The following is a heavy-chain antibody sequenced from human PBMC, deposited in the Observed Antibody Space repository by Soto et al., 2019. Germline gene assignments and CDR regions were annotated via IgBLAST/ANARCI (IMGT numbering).Heavy chain of an antibody. Sequence: SETLSLTCAVYGGSFSGYYWSWIRQPPGKGLEWIGEINHSGSTNYNPSLKSRVTISVDTSKNQFSLKLSSVTAADTAVYYCARTSSYYDFWSGPGFLYGMDVWGRGTTVTVSS. D-gene: IGHD3-3*01. CDR1: GGSFSGYY. CDR2: INHSGST. J-gene: IGHJ6*02. CDR3: ARTSSYYDFWSGPGFLYGMDV. V-gene: IGHV4-34*01.